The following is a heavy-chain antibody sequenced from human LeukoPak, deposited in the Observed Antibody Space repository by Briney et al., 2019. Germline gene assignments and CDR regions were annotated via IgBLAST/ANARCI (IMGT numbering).Heavy chain of an antibody. D-gene: IGHD3-10*01. CDR3: PRDGVTMTDY. CDR2: ISSSSSYI. V-gene: IGHV3-21*01. J-gene: IGHJ4*02. CDR1: GVTFSSYS. Sequence: GGSLRLSCAASGVTFSSYSMNWVRQAPGKGLEWVSSISSSSSYIYYADSVKGRFTISRDNAKNSLYLQMNSLRAEDTAVYYCPRDGVTMTDYWGQGTLVTVSS.